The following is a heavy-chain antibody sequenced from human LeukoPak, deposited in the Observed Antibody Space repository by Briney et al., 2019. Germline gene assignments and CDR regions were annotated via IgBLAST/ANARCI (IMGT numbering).Heavy chain of an antibody. J-gene: IGHJ4*02. CDR2: ISGSGLTT. V-gene: IGHV3-23*01. CDR3: ARDAPQWELPHYCDY. D-gene: IGHD1-26*01. Sequence: GGSLRLSCSGSGFTFRYYAMSWVHQAPGQGLEWVAGISGSGLTTYDAHSLQGRFTISRDNAKNTLYLKMNSLRAEDTAVYYCARDAPQWELPHYCDYGGQGTLVSVSS. CDR1: GFTFRYYA.